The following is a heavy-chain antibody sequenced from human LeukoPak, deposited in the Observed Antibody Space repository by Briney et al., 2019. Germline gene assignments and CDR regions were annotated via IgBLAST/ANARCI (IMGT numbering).Heavy chain of an antibody. V-gene: IGHV1-8*01. CDR2: MNPNSGNT. Sequence: GVSVKVSCKSSGYTFTTYAINWVRQATGQGLEWMGWMNPNSGNTGYAQKLQGRVTMTRNTSISTDYLELSSLRSEDTAVYYCARGPNKSDGGNSGSAWFDPWGQGTLVTVSS. J-gene: IGHJ5*02. CDR3: ARGPNKSDGGNSGSAWFDP. D-gene: IGHD4-23*01. CDR1: GYTFTTYA.